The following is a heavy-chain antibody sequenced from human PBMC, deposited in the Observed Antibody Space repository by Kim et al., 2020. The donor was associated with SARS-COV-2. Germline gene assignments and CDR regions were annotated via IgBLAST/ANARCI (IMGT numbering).Heavy chain of an antibody. Sequence: SVKVSCKASGGTFSSYAISWVRQAPGQGLEWMGGIIPIFGTANYAQKFQGRVTITADESTSTAYMELSSLRSEDTAVYYCARSLRYFDWLFGPSKLYWYFDLWGRGTLVTVSS. V-gene: IGHV1-69*13. CDR1: GGTFSSYA. J-gene: IGHJ2*01. CDR2: IIPIFGTA. CDR3: ARSLRYFDWLFGPSKLYWYFDL. D-gene: IGHD3-9*01.